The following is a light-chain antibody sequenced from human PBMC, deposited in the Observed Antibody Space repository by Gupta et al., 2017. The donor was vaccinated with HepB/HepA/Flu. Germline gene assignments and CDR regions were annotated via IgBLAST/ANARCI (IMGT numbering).Light chain of an antibody. CDR2: SNN. CDR3: AAWDDSLNGQV. CDR1: SSNIGSNT. V-gene: IGLV1-44*01. J-gene: IGLJ1*01. Sequence: QSVLTQPPSASGTPGQRVTISCSGSSSNIGSNTVHWYQQLPGTAPNLLIYSNNQRPSGVPDRFSGSKSGTSASLAISGLQSEDEADYYCAAWDDSLNGQVFGTGTKVTVL.